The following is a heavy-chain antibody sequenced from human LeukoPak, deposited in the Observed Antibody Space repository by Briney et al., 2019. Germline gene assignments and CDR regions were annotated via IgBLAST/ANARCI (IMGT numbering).Heavy chain of an antibody. CDR1: GFTFSSYW. V-gene: IGHV3-74*01. CDR2: INSDGSST. Sequence: GGSLRLSCAASGFTFSSYWMYWVRQAPGKGLVWVSRINSDGSSTSYADSVKGRFTISRDNAKNTLYLQMNSLRAEDTAVYYCASLVGASAFDIWGQGTMVTVSS. D-gene: IGHD1-26*01. J-gene: IGHJ3*02. CDR3: ASLVGASAFDI.